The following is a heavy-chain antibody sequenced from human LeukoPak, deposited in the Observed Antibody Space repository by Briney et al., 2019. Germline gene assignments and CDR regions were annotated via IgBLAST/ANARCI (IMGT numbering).Heavy chain of an antibody. D-gene: IGHD6-13*01. J-gene: IGHJ6*02. CDR1: GFTLSNHW. CDR3: AKDREQQLVHSGMDV. CDR2: IKQDGIEI. Sequence: GGSLRLSCAASGFTLSNHWMIWVRQAPGKGLECVANIKQDGIEIYYLDSVKGRFTISRDNSKNTLYLQMNSLRAEDTAVYYCAKDREQQLVHSGMDVWGQGTTVTVSS. V-gene: IGHV3-7*03.